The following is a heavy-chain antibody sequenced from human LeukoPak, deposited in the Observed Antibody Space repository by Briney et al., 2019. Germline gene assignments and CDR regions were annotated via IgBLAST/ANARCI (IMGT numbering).Heavy chain of an antibody. D-gene: IGHD1-26*01. V-gene: IGHV1-18*01. Sequence: ASVKVSCKASGYTFTSYGISWVRQAPGQGLEWMGWISAYNGNTNYAQKLQGRVTMTTDTSTSTAYMELRSLRSDDTAVYYCARYSGSYPNHGMDVWGQGTTVTVSS. CDR3: ARYSGSYPNHGMDV. CDR1: GYTFTSYG. J-gene: IGHJ6*02. CDR2: ISAYNGNT.